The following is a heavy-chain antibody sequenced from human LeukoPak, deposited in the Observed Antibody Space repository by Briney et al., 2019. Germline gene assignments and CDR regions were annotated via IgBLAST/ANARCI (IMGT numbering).Heavy chain of an antibody. D-gene: IGHD2-2*01. CDR3: ARPRGCGSSRCNNFDY. Sequence: GGSLRLSCAASGFTFEEYGMHWVRQAPGKGLEWVSGISWNGGSIGYADSVKGRFTISRDNAKNSLYLQMNRLRAEDTAVYYCARPRGCGSSRCNNFDYWGQGTLVTVSS. V-gene: IGHV3-9*01. CDR1: GFTFEEYG. CDR2: ISWNGGSI. J-gene: IGHJ4*02.